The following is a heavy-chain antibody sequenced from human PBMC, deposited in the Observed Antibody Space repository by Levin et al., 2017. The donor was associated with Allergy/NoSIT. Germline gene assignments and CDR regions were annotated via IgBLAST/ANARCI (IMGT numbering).Heavy chain of an antibody. J-gene: IGHJ4*01. CDR2: ISRGNSYT. D-gene: IGHD3-10*01. CDR1: GFIVSDSY. V-gene: IGHV3-11*05. Sequence: PGESLKISCAASGFIVSDSYMSWIRQAPGKGLEWVSYISRGNSYTNYLDSVKGRFTISRDNAKNSLYLQMNSLRAEDTAIYYCARGRVPNDYWGPFPLVTVSS. CDR3: ARGRVPNDY.